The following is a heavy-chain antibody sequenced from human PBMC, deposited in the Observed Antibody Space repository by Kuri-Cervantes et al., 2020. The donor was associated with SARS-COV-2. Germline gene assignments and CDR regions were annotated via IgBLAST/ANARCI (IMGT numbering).Heavy chain of an antibody. CDR1: GFTFTSSA. CDR3: ARALLPGNIVVVPAATREPYYYYGMDV. Sequence: SVKVSCKASGFTFTSSAMQWVRQARGQRLEWIGWIVVGSGNTNYAQKFQERVTITRDMSTSTAYMELSSLRSEDTAVYYCARALLPGNIVVVPAATREPYYYYGMDVWGQGTTVTVSS. J-gene: IGHJ6*02. CDR2: IVVGSGNT. V-gene: IGHV1-58*02. D-gene: IGHD2-2*01.